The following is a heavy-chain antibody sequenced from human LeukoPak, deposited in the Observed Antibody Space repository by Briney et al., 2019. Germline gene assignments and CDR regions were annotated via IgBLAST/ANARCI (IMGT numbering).Heavy chain of an antibody. CDR3: VRDGDDFNFDY. D-gene: IGHD5-24*01. CDR2: VKGDGTFT. CDR1: GITFSSHW. V-gene: IGHV3-74*01. J-gene: IGHJ4*02. Sequence: GGSLRLSCAASGITFSSHWMHWVRQAPGKGLVWVSRVKGDGTFTNYADSVYGRFTISRDNAKNTLYLHMHSLRAEDTAVYYCVRDGDDFNFDYWGQGNLVTVSS.